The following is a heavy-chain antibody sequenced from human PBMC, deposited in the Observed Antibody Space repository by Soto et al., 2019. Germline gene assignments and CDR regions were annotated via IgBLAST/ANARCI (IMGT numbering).Heavy chain of an antibody. V-gene: IGHV3-74*01. CDR3: ATELQLPLDY. D-gene: IGHD2-2*01. CDR2: INSDGSST. CDR1: GFTFSNFW. Sequence: GGSLRLSCAAPGFTFSNFWVHWVRQAPGKGLVWVSRINSDGSSTTYADSVKGRFTISRDNAKNTLYLQMNSLRAEDTAVYYCATELQLPLDYWGQGTLVTVSS. J-gene: IGHJ4*02.